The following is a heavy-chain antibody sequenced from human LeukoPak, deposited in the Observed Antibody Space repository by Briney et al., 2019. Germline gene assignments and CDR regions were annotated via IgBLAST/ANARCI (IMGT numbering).Heavy chain of an antibody. Sequence: PSETLSLTCAVSGASFSGYYWNWIRQPPGKGLEWIGEISHSGSTNYNPSLKSRVTISVDASNKQFSLKLSSATAADTAVYYCARVYGGVWGSSRYWYDWFDPWGQGTLVTVSS. J-gene: IGHJ5*02. CDR1: GASFSGYY. CDR2: ISHSGST. CDR3: ARVYGGVWGSSRYWYDWFDP. D-gene: IGHD3-16*02. V-gene: IGHV4-34*01.